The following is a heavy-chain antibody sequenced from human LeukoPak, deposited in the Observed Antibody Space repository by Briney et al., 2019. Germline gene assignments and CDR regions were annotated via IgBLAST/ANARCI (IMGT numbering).Heavy chain of an antibody. J-gene: IGHJ4*02. Sequence: VASVKVSCKASGYSFTNYGFTWVRQAPGQGLEWMGWISAYNGNTNYAQKFQGRLTVTTDTSTNTAYMELRSLRPDDTAVYYCARDFFHGHCSGLTCFLLDSWGQGSLVTVSS. CDR2: ISAYNGNT. CDR1: GYSFTNYG. CDR3: ARDFFHGHCSGLTCFLLDS. D-gene: IGHD2-15*01. V-gene: IGHV1-18*01.